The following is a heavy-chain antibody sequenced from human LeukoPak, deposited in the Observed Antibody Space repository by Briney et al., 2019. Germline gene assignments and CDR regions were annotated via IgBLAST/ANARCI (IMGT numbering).Heavy chain of an antibody. J-gene: IGHJ4*02. D-gene: IGHD6-19*01. CDR3: ANHPGIAVAGYFDY. CDR2: ISGSGGST. V-gene: IGHV3-23*01. CDR1: GFTFSSYS. Sequence: GGSLRLSCAASGFTFSSYSMSWVRQAPGKGLEGGSAISGSGGSTYYAYSAKGRFTSSRDNSKNTLYLQMNSLRAEDTAVYYCANHPGIAVAGYFDYWGQGTLVTVSS.